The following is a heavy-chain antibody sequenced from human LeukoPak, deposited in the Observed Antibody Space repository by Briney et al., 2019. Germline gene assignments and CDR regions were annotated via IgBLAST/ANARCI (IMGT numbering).Heavy chain of an antibody. CDR3: VRGLLGGFDP. J-gene: IGHJ5*02. D-gene: IGHD2-21*01. CDR1: GFTFSDYY. Sequence: GGSLRLSCAASGFTFSDYYMSWIRQAPGKGLEWVSYISSSGSTIYYADSVKGRFTISRENARSSLYLQMNGLRAGDTAVYYCVRGLLGGFDPWGQGTLVTVSS. V-gene: IGHV3-11*04. CDR2: ISSSGSTI.